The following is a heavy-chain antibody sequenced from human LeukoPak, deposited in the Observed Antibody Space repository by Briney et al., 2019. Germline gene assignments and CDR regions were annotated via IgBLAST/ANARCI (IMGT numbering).Heavy chain of an antibody. J-gene: IGHJ6*03. D-gene: IGHD3-9*01. CDR3: ARGADWQVLEYYYYYMDV. V-gene: IGHV1-69*06. CDR2: IIPMFGTR. Sequence: GASVKVSCKASGYTFTTYAISWVRQAPGQGLEWMGGIIPMFGTRKYAQKFQGRVTITVDMSTTTAYLELNSLRSDDTAIYYCARGADWQVLEYYYYYMDVWGSGTTDTVSS. CDR1: GYTFTTYA.